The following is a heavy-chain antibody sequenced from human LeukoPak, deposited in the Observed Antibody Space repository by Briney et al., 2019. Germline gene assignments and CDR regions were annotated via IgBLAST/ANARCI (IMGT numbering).Heavy chain of an antibody. Sequence: SETLSLTCTVSGGSISSYYWSWIRQPPGKGLEWIGYIYYSGSTNYNPSLKSRVTISVDTSKNQFSLKLSSVTAADTAVYYCARVKRYSSSWYSDYFDYWGQGTLVTVSS. J-gene: IGHJ4*02. V-gene: IGHV4-59*01. CDR1: GGSISSYY. D-gene: IGHD6-13*01. CDR2: IYYSGST. CDR3: ARVKRYSSSWYSDYFDY.